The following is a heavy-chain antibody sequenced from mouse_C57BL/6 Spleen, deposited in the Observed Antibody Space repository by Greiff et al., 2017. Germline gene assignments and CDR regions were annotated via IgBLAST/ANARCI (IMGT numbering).Heavy chain of an antibody. D-gene: IGHD1-1*01. CDR2: IYPGDGDT. V-gene: IGHV1-80*01. CDR1: GYAFSSYW. J-gene: IGHJ1*03. Sequence: VKLVESGAELVKPGASVKISCKASGYAFSSYWMNWVKQRPGKGLEWIGQIYPGDGDTNYNGKFKGKATLTADKSSSTAYMQLSSLTSEDSAVYFCARRGYYGSTRYFDVWGTGTTVTVSS. CDR3: ARRGYYGSTRYFDV.